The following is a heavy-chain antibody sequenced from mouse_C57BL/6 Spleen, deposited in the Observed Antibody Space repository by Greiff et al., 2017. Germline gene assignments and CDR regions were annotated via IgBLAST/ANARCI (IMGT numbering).Heavy chain of an antibody. CDR1: GYTFTSYW. CDR2: IDPSDSET. Sequence: VQLQQPGAELVRPGSSVKLSCKASGYTFTSYWMHWVKQRPIQGLEWIGNIDPSDSETHYNQKFKDKATLTVDKSSSTAYMQLSSLTSEDSAVYYCAREDIGRSRYAMDYWGQGTSVTVSS. J-gene: IGHJ4*01. CDR3: AREDIGRSRYAMDY. D-gene: IGHD2-14*01. V-gene: IGHV1-52*01.